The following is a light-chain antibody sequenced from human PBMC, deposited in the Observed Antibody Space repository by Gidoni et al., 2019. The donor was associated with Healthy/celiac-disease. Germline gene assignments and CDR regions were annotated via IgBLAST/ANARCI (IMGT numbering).Light chain of an antibody. CDR3: QSYDSSLSGWGV. CDR1: SSNIGAGYD. J-gene: IGLJ2*01. CDR2: GNS. V-gene: IGLV1-40*01. Sequence: QSVLTPPPSVSGAPGQRVTISCTGSSSNIGAGYDVNWYQQLPGTAPKLLIYGNSNRPSGVPDRFSGSKAGTSASLAITGLQAEDEADYYCQSYDSSLSGWGVFGGGTKLTVL.